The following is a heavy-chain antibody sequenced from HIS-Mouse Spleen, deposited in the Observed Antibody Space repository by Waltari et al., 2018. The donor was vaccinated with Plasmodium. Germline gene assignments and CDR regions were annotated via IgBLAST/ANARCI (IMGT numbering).Heavy chain of an antibody. J-gene: IGHJ3*02. CDR3: AREKFRPNWGRDAFDI. CDR1: GYTFTGYY. D-gene: IGHD7-27*01. V-gene: IGHV1-2*02. Sequence: QVQLVQSGAEVKKPGASVKVSCKASGYTFTGYYMPWVRRAPGPGLEWMGWINPNSGGTNYAQKFQGRVTMTRDTSISTAYMELSRLRSDDTAVYYCAREKFRPNWGRDAFDIWGQGTMVTVSS. CDR2: INPNSGGT.